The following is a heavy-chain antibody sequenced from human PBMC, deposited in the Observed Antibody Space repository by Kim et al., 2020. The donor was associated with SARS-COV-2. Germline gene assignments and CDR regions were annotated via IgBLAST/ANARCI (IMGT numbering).Heavy chain of an antibody. D-gene: IGHD2-21*02. CDR2: INHSGST. Sequence: SETLSLTCAVYGGSFSGYYWSWIRQPPGKGLEWIGEINHSGSTNYNPSLKSRVTISVDTSKNQFSLKLSSVTAADTAVYYCARGLNCGGDCYPDYWGQGTLVTVSS. V-gene: IGHV4-34*01. CDR3: ARGLNCGGDCYPDY. CDR1: GGSFSGYY. J-gene: IGHJ4*02.